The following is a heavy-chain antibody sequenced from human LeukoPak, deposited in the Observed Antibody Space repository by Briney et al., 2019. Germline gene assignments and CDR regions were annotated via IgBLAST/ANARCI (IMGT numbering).Heavy chain of an antibody. J-gene: IGHJ4*02. CDR3: ARGSGSYRSYYFDY. Sequence: AASVKVSCKASGGTFSSYAISWVRQAPGQGLEWMGGIIPIFGTANYAQKFQGRVTITTDESTSTAYMELSSLRSEDTAVYYCARGSGSYRSYYFDYWGQGTLVTVSS. CDR2: IIPIFGTA. V-gene: IGHV1-69*05. CDR1: GGTFSSYA. D-gene: IGHD1-26*01.